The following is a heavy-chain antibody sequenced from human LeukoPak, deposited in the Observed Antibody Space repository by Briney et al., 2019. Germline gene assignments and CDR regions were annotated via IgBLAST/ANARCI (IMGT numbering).Heavy chain of an antibody. CDR3: ASYDSSGYYSYYLDY. V-gene: IGHV3-11*01. J-gene: IGHJ4*02. Sequence: GGSLRLSCAASGLTFSDYYMSWIRQAPGKGLEWVSYISSSGSTIYYADSVKGRFTISRDNAKNSLYLQMNSLRVEDTAVYYCASYDSSGYYSYYLDYWGRGTLVTVSS. CDR2: ISSSGSTI. D-gene: IGHD3-22*01. CDR1: GLTFSDYY.